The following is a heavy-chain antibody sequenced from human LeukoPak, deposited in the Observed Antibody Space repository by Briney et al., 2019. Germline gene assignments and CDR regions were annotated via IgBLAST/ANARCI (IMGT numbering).Heavy chain of an antibody. CDR2: IYYSGST. Sequence: KSSETLSLTCTVSGGSISSSSYYWGWIRQPRGKGLEWIESIYYSGSTYYNPSLKSRVTISVDTSKNQFSLKLSSVTAADTAVYYCARDTYDYGGNSHGPFDYWGQGTLVTVSS. CDR1: GGSISSSSYY. J-gene: IGHJ4*02. CDR3: ARDTYDYGGNSHGPFDY. V-gene: IGHV4-39*07. D-gene: IGHD4-23*01.